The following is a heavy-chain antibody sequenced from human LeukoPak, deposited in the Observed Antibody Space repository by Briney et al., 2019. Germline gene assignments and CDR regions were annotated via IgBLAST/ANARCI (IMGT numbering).Heavy chain of an antibody. V-gene: IGHV3-30*02. Sequence: GGSLRLSCAASGFTFSSYGMHWVRQAPGKGLEWVAFIRYDGSNKYYADSVKGRFTISRDNAKNSLYLQMNSLRAEDTAVYYCARRKEGYYYYMDVWGKGTTVTVSS. CDR2: IRYDGSNK. CDR1: GFTFSSYG. D-gene: IGHD1-14*01. J-gene: IGHJ6*03. CDR3: ARRKEGYYYYMDV.